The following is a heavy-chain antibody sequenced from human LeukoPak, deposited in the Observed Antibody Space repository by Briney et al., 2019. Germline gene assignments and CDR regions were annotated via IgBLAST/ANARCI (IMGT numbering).Heavy chain of an antibody. CDR3: ARAAVHYNSVMGV. CDR1: GYTFTTYH. D-gene: IGHD6-25*01. CDR2: INPGDGST. Sequence: ASVKVSCKASGYTFTTYHIHWVRQAPGQGLEWMGIINPGDGSTSYAQKFQGRVTVTRDTSTSTVYMDLSSLRSEDTAVYYCARAAVHYNSVMGVWGQGTTVTVSS. J-gene: IGHJ6*02. V-gene: IGHV1-46*01.